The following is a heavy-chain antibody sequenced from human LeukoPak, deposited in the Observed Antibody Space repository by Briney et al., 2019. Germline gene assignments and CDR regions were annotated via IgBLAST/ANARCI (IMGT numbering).Heavy chain of an antibody. Sequence: PGGSLRLSCAASGFTFSSYGMNWVRQAPGKGLEWVAVIWYDGSNKYYADSVKGRFTISRDNSKNTLYLQMNSLRAEDTAVYYCARFYENYYFDYWGQGTLVTVSS. CDR1: GFTFSSYG. CDR2: IWYDGSNK. D-gene: IGHD5/OR15-5a*01. J-gene: IGHJ4*02. V-gene: IGHV3-33*01. CDR3: ARFYENYYFDY.